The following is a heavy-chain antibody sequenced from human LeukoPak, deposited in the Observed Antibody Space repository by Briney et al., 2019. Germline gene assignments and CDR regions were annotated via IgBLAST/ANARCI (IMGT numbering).Heavy chain of an antibody. V-gene: IGHV1-18*01. Sequence: ASVKVSCKASGYTFTSYGISWVRQAPGQGLEWMGWISAYNGNTNYAQKLQGRVTMTTDTSTSTAYMELRSLRSDDTAVYYCARGSGSGWPYYYDSSGYYAFDIWGQGTMVTVSS. J-gene: IGHJ3*02. CDR1: GYTFTSYG. D-gene: IGHD3-22*01. CDR2: ISAYNGNT. CDR3: ARGSGSGWPYYYDSSGYYAFDI.